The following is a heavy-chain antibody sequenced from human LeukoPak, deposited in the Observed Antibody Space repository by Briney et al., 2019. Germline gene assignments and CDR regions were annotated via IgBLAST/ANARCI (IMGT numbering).Heavy chain of an antibody. V-gene: IGHV1-2*02. Sequence: APVKVSCKASGYTFTGYYMHWVRQAPGQGLEWMGWINPNSGGTNYAQKFQGRVTMTRDTSISTAYMELSRLRSDDTAVYYCARDYSSSWYLPDDWGQGTLVTVSS. D-gene: IGHD6-13*01. J-gene: IGHJ4*02. CDR2: INPNSGGT. CDR3: ARDYSSSWYLPDD. CDR1: GYTFTGYY.